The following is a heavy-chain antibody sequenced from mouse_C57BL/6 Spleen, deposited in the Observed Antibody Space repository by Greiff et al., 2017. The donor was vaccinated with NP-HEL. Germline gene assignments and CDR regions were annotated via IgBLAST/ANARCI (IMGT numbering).Heavy chain of an antibody. CDR3: ARSGSNYSDAMDY. CDR1: GYTFTDYY. D-gene: IGHD2-5*01. V-gene: IGHV1-26*01. Sequence: EVQLQQSGPELVKPGASVKISCKASGYTFTDYYMNWVKQSHGKSLEWIGDINPNNGGTSYNQKFKGKATLTVDKSSSTAYMELRSLTSEDSAVYYCARSGSNYSDAMDYWGQGTSVTVSS. J-gene: IGHJ4*01. CDR2: INPNNGGT.